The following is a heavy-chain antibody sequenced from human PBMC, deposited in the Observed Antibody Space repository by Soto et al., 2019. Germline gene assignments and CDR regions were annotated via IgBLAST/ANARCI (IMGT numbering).Heavy chain of an antibody. CDR2: IWHDGSNK. D-gene: IGHD2-15*01. J-gene: IGHJ4*02. CDR1: GFTFSSYG. CDR3: AREEGVVARAFDY. V-gene: IGHV3-33*01. Sequence: QVQLVESGGGVVQPGRALRLSCAASGFTFSSYGMHWVRQAPGKGLEWVAIIWHDGSNKYYADYVRGRFTISRDNSKNSVFLQMNSLRAEDTAMYYCAREEGVVARAFDYWGQGTLVTGSS.